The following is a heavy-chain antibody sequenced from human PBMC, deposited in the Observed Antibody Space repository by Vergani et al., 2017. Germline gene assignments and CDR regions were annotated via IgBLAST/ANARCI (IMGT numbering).Heavy chain of an antibody. CDR3: ARDLGNGWGAGDLYYYYGMDV. D-gene: IGHD3-10*01. CDR2: IIPIFGTA. CDR1: GGTFSSYV. V-gene: IGHV1-69*01. Sequence: QVQLVQSGAEVKKPGSSVRVSCKASGGTFSSYVISWVRQAPGQGLEWMGGIIPIFGTANYAQKFQGRVTITADDSTSTAYMELSSLRSEDTAVYYCARDLGNGWGAGDLYYYYGMDVWGQGTTVTVSS. J-gene: IGHJ6*02.